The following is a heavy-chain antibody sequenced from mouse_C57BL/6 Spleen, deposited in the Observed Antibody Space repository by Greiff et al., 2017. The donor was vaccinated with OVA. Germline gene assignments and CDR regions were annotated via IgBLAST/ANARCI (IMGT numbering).Heavy chain of an antibody. CDR1: GFSLTSSG. V-gene: IGHV2-6-1*01. CDR3: ARQPYYSNLYAMDY. D-gene: IGHD2-5*01. Sequence: VKLMESGPGLVAPSQSLSITCTVSGFSLTSSGVHWVRQPPGKGLEWLVVIWSDGSTTYNSALKSRMSISKDNSKSQVFLKMNILQTDDTAMYDCARQPYYSNLYAMDYWGQGTSVTVSS. CDR2: IWSDGST. J-gene: IGHJ4*01.